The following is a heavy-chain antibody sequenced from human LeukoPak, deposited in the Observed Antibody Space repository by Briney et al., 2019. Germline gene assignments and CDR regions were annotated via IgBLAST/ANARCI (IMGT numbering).Heavy chain of an antibody. CDR2: INTDGRST. CDR3: ATNGGGKSGSGNFDY. V-gene: IGHV3-74*01. Sequence: PGQSLRLSCDASGFSINTYTMYWVRQAPGKGLVWVSRINTDGRSTSYVDSVKGRFTISRDNAKNSLYLQMNSLRAEDTALYYCATNGGGKSGSGNFDYWGQGTLVTASS. J-gene: IGHJ4*02. CDR1: GFSINTYT. D-gene: IGHD3-16*01.